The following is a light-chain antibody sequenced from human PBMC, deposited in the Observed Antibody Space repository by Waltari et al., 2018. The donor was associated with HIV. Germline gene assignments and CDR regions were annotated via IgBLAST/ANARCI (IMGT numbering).Light chain of an antibody. V-gene: IGLV6-57*03. Sequence: KFMLTQPHSMSESPGKTVTISCTRTSGSIDSNYVQWFQQRPGSAPTTVIFDDDRRPSGVPARFSGPIDKSSNSASLTISGLRPEDEADYYCQSFETGTQVFGGGTKLTVL. CDR1: SGSIDSNY. CDR2: DDD. J-gene: IGLJ3*02. CDR3: QSFETGTQV.